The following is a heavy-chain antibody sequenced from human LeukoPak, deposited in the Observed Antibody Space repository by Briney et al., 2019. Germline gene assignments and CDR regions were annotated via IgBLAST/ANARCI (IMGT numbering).Heavy chain of an antibody. CDR2: ISSSSSYI. V-gene: IGHV3-21*01. CDR3: ARESGSASFGY. CDR1: GFTFSSYS. D-gene: IGHD6-19*01. J-gene: IGHJ4*02. Sequence: GGSLRLSCAASGFTFSSYSINWVRQAPGKGLEWVSSISSSSSYIYYADSVKGRFTISRDNAKNSLYLQMNSLRAEDTAVYYCARESGSASFGYWGQGTLVTVSS.